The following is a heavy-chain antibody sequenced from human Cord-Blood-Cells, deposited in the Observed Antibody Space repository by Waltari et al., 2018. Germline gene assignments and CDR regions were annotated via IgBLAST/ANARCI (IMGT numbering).Heavy chain of an antibody. V-gene: IGHV3-74*01. D-gene: IGHD6-25*01. J-gene: IGHJ3*02. CDR3: ARVGQGIGYDAFDI. Sequence: EVQLLESGGGLVQPGGSLRLSCAATGFTFSSYWMHWVRTAPGKGLVGGSRTNSDRSSTSYSDYVKCRFDISTDNANNSLYLQMTIHRRDGSAVAYCARVGQGIGYDAFDIWGQGTMVTVS. CDR1: GFTFSSYW. CDR2: TNSDRSST.